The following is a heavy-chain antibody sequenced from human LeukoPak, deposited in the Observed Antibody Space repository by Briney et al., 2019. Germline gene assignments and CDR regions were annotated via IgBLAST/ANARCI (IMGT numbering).Heavy chain of an antibody. J-gene: IGHJ4*02. V-gene: IGHV3-48*01. CDR3: ARMIPYSSNYCEAFDY. Sequence: GGSLRLSCAASGFTFSGYAMSWVRQAPGKGLEWVSSISSSGGTLHYADSVKGRFTISRDNAKNSLYLQMNSLRVEDTAVYYCARMIPYSSNYCEAFDYWGQGTLVTVSS. CDR2: ISSSGGTL. D-gene: IGHD4-11*01. CDR1: GFTFSGYA.